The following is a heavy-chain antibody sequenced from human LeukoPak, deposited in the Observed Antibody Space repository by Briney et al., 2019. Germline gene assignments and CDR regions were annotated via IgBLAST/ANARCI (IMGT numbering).Heavy chain of an antibody. CDR3: ARGRLGSSWFDYYYYYGMDV. Sequence: ASVKVSCKASGGTFSSYAISWVRQAPGQGLEWMGGITPMFGTANYAQKFQGRVTITADESTSTAYMELSSLRSEDTAVYYCARGRLGSSWFDYYYYYGMDVWGQGTTVTVSS. J-gene: IGHJ6*02. V-gene: IGHV1-69*13. CDR1: GGTFSSYA. D-gene: IGHD6-13*01. CDR2: ITPMFGTA.